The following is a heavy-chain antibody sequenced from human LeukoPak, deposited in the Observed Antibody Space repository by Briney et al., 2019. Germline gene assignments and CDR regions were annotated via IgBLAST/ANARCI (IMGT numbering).Heavy chain of an antibody. J-gene: IGHJ4*02. CDR1: GFTFSDYY. CDR2: ISSSGSTI. V-gene: IGHV3-11*01. D-gene: IGHD3-22*01. CDR3: ATPREYYYDSSGYSPDY. Sequence: GGSLRLSCAASGFTFSDYYVSWIRQAPGKGLEWVSYISSSGSTIYYADSVKGRFTISRDNSKNTLYLQMNSLRAEDTAVYYCATPREYYYDSSGYSPDYWGQGTPVTVSS.